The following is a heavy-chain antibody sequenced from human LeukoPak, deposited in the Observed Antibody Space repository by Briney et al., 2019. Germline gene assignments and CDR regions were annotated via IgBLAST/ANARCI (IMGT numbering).Heavy chain of an antibody. V-gene: IGHV4-59*11. CDR2: IYHSGST. Sequence: SETLSLTCTVSGGSISSHYWSWIRQPPGKGLEWIGYIYHSGSTKYNPSLRSRVTISVDTSKNQLSLKLSSVTAADTAVYHCARVRYSSGWYSYYFDYWGQGTLVTVSS. CDR3: ARVRYSSGWYSYYFDY. J-gene: IGHJ4*02. CDR1: GGSISSHY. D-gene: IGHD6-19*01.